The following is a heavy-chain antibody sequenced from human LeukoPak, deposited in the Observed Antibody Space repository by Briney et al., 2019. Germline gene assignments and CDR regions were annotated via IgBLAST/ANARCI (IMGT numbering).Heavy chain of an antibody. D-gene: IGHD3-10*01. V-gene: IGHV4-39*07. Sequence: SETLSLTCTVSGGSISSSDYYWGWIRQPPGKGLEWIGEINHSGSTNYNPSLKSRVTISVDTSKNQFSLKLSSVTAADTAVYYCARGLNFLVTMVRGPYNWFDPWGQGTLVTVSS. CDR2: INHSGST. J-gene: IGHJ5*02. CDR1: GGSISSSDYY. CDR3: ARGLNFLVTMVRGPYNWFDP.